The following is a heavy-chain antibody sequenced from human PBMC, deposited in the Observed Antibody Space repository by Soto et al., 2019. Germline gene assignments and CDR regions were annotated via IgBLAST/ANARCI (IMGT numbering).Heavy chain of an antibody. D-gene: IGHD3-22*01. CDR1: GFTFGNYA. J-gene: IGHJ6*02. CDR2: ISYDGGNK. V-gene: IGHV3-30-3*01. CDR3: ARDGWLYYDSTSQGMDV. Sequence: QVQLVESGGGVVQPGRSLRLSCAASGFTFGNYAIHWVRQAPGKGLEWVAVISYDGGNKNHADTVKGRFTISRDNSKNTLFLQRNNLRAVDTAVYYCARDGWLYYDSTSQGMDVWGQGTTVTVSS.